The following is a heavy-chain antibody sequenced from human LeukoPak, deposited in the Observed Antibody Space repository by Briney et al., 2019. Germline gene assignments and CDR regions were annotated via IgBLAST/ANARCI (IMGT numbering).Heavy chain of an antibody. CDR2: IYPGDSGT. V-gene: IGHV5-51*01. J-gene: IGHJ4*02. CDR1: GYSFTSYW. D-gene: IGHD3-3*01. Sequence: GEALKLSCKGSGYSFTSYWIGWVRQMPGKGLEWMGIIYPGDSGTRYSPSFQGKVTISADKSISTAYLQWSSLKASDTAMYYCARHKRLYDFWGQGTLVTVSS. CDR3: ARHKRLYDF.